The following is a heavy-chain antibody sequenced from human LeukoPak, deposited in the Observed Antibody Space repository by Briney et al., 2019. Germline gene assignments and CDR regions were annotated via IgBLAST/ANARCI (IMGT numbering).Heavy chain of an antibody. Sequence: GGSLRLSCEASGFTFSDYWVQWVRQAPGKGLEWVANIKQDGSEKYYVDSVKGRFTISRDNAKNTLYLQMNSLRAEDTAVYYCARRYFDYWGQGTLVTVSS. CDR2: IKQDGSEK. V-gene: IGHV3-7*03. J-gene: IGHJ4*02. CDR3: ARRYFDY. CDR1: GFTFSDYW.